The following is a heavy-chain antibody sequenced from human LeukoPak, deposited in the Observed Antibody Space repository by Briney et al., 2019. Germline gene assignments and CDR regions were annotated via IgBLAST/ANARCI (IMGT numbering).Heavy chain of an antibody. D-gene: IGHD6-19*01. CDR1: GFTFNYAW. CDR2: ISGSGGST. CDR3: AKDLGVAVADVFDY. Sequence: PGGSLRLSCAGSGFTFNYAWMSWVRQAPGKGLEWVSAISGSGGSTYYADSVKGRFTISRDNSKNTLYLQMNSLRAEDTAVYYCAKDLGVAVADVFDYWGQGTLVTVSS. V-gene: IGHV3-23*01. J-gene: IGHJ4*02.